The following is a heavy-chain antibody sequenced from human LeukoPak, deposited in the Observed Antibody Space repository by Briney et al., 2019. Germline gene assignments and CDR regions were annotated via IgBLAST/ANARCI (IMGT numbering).Heavy chain of an antibody. CDR2: IYYSGNT. J-gene: IGHJ4*02. CDR1: GGSISNYY. V-gene: IGHV4-59*12. CDR3: ARGGKVAIRA. D-gene: IGHD1-26*01. Sequence: SGTLSLTCTVSGGSISNYYWSWIRQPPGKGLEWIGYIYYSGNTNYNPSLKSRVTISVDTSKDQFSLKLSSVTAADTAVYYCARGGKVAIRAWGQGTLVTVSS.